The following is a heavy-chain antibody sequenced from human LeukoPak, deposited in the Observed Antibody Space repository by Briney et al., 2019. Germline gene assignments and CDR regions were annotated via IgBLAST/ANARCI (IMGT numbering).Heavy chain of an antibody. D-gene: IGHD6-19*01. CDR3: GKTTTGHSSGQKPAWPVDY. J-gene: IGHJ4*02. CDR1: GFTFGSYA. CDR2: IFGSGGSA. V-gene: IGHV3-23*01. Sequence: GGSLRLSCEASGFTFGSYAMYWVRQAPGKGLEWVAGIFGSGGSAHYADSVKGRFTISRDNSKNTVYLQINNLRVEDTAVYYCGKTTTGHSSGQKPAWPVDYWGQGTLVTVSS.